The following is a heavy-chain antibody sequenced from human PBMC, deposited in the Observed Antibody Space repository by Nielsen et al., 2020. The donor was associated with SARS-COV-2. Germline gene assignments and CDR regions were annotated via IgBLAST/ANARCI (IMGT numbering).Heavy chain of an antibody. Sequence: GGSLRLSCAASGFSLINYEMNWVRQAPGKGPEWLSYTSTHESTIYYADSVKGRFTISRDDAKNSLYLQMNSLRAEDTALYYCARGQFTGTYGRGAFDVWGQGTMVTVSS. CDR1: GFSLINYE. J-gene: IGHJ3*01. CDR2: TSTHESTI. CDR3: ARGQFTGTYGRGAFDV. D-gene: IGHD1-26*01. V-gene: IGHV3-48*03.